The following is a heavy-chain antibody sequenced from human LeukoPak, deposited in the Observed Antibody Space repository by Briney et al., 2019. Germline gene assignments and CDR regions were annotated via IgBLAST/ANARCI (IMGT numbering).Heavy chain of an antibody. J-gene: IGHJ4*02. CDR3: ATDGELNGWKPPLGY. Sequence: ASVKVSCKVSGYTLTELSMHWVRQAPGKGLEWMGGFDPEDGETIYAQKFQGRVTMTEDTSTDTAYMELSSLRSEDTAVYYCATDGELNGWKPPLGYWGQGTLVTVSS. CDR1: GYTLTELS. D-gene: IGHD6-19*01. V-gene: IGHV1-24*01. CDR2: FDPEDGET.